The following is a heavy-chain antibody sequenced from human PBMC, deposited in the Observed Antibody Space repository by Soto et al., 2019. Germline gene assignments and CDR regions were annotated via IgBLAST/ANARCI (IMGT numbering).Heavy chain of an antibody. D-gene: IGHD1-26*01. Sequence: ASVKVSCKASGYTFTGYYMHWVRQAPGQGLEWMGWINPNSGGTNYAQKFQGWVTMTRDTSISTAYMELSRLRSDDTAVYYCARGSPLGRGYSYYYYGMDVWGQGXTVTVYS. J-gene: IGHJ6*02. CDR1: GYTFTGYY. CDR2: INPNSGGT. V-gene: IGHV1-2*04. CDR3: ARGSPLGRGYSYYYYGMDV.